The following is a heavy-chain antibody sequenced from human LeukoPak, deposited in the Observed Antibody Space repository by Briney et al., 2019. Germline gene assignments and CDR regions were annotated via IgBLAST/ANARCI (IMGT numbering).Heavy chain of an antibody. CDR2: IDANNGDT. CDR1: GYTFRGNY. CDR3: ARDPSSVTLYFFDY. V-gene: IGHV1-2*02. J-gene: IGHJ4*02. Sequence: GASVKISCKASGYTFRGNYIHWLRQPPAQGLEWMGWIDANNGDTKSAQKFQGRVTMSRDTSISTAYMDLSSLSPDDAAVYYCARDPSSVTLYFFDYWGQGTLVTVSS. D-gene: IGHD4-11*01.